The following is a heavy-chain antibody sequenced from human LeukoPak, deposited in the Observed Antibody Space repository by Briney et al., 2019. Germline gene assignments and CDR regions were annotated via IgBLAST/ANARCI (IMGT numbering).Heavy chain of an antibody. V-gene: IGHV3-64D*06. CDR1: GFTFSSYA. J-gene: IGHJ1*01. CDR2: ISSNGGST. CDR3: VKSSSSWSQFEYFQH. Sequence: PGGSLRLSCSASGFTFSSYAMHWVHQAPGKGLEYVSAISSNGGSTYYADSVKGRFTISRDSSKNTLYLQMSSLRAEDTAVYYCVKSSSSWSQFEYFQHWGQGTLVTVSS. D-gene: IGHD6-13*01.